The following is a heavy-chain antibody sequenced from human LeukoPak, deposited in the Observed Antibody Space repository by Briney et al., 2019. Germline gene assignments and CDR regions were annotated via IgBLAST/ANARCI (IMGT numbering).Heavy chain of an antibody. V-gene: IGHV5-51*01. Sequence: GESLKISCKGSGYSFTTYWIGCVRQMPWKGLEWMAIIYPGDSETRYSPSFQGQVTISADKYISTAYLQWSSLKASDTAMYYCARHSWIQLWSGGFDYWGQGTLVSVSS. CDR3: ARHSWIQLWSGGFDY. CDR2: IYPGDSET. D-gene: IGHD5-18*01. CDR1: GYSFTTYW. J-gene: IGHJ4*02.